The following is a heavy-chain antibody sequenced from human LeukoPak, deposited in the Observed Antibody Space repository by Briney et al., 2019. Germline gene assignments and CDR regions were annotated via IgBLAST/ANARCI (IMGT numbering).Heavy chain of an antibody. J-gene: IGHJ4*02. V-gene: IGHV1-46*01. Sequence: GASVKVSCKASGYTFTSYYMHWVRQAPGQGLEWMGIINPSGGSTSYAQKFQGRVTMTRDTSTSTVYMELSSPRSEDTAVYYCARDFYDFWSGYYTLDYWGQGTLVTVSS. CDR3: ARDFYDFWSGYYTLDY. CDR1: GYTFTSYY. D-gene: IGHD3-3*01. CDR2: INPSGGST.